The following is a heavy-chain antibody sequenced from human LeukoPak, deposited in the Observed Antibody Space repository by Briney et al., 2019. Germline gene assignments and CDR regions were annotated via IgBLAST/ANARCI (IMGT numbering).Heavy chain of an antibody. J-gene: IGHJ4*02. CDR3: ASNYGSGTLRGLDY. V-gene: IGHV3-21*01. D-gene: IGHD3-10*01. CDR1: GFTFSSYS. Sequence: GGSLRLSCAASGFTFSSYSMNWVRQAPGKGLEWVSSISSSSSYIYYADSVKGRFTISRDHAKNSLYLQMNSLRAEDTAVYYCASNYGSGTLRGLDYWGQGTLVTVSS. CDR2: ISSSSSYI.